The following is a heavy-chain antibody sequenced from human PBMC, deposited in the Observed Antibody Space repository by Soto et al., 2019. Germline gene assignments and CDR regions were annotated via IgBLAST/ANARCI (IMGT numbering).Heavy chain of an antibody. CDR3: AREGQPAAGTTPHN. CDR1: GFNFSSYA. D-gene: IGHD6-13*01. J-gene: IGHJ4*02. V-gene: IGHV3-30*04. CDR2: ISYDGGKK. Sequence: GGSLRPSCAASGFNFSSYAMHWVRQAPGKGLEWVAVISYDGGKKYHADSVKGRFTISRDNSQNTLYVEMTSLSAEDTAVYYCAREGQPAAGTTPHNWGQGTLVTVSS.